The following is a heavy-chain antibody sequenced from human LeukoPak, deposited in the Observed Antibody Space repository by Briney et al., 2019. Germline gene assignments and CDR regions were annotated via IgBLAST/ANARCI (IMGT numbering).Heavy chain of an antibody. D-gene: IGHD3-22*01. V-gene: IGHV4-30-2*01. CDR1: GGSISSGGYY. CDR2: IYHSGST. CDR3: ARGTYDSSGYRGDYFDY. Sequence: SQTLSLTCTVSGGSISSGGYYWSWIRQPPGKGLEWIGYIYHSGSTYYNPSLKSRVTISVDRSKNQFSLKLSSVTAADTAVYYCARGTYDSSGYRGDYFDYWGQGTLVTVSS. J-gene: IGHJ4*02.